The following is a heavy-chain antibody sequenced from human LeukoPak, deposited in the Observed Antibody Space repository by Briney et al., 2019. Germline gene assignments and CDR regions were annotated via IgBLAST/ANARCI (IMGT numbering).Heavy chain of an antibody. J-gene: IGHJ4*02. CDR1: GGSFSGYY. CDR3: ARGRFVVGVDATNPGPFDY. CDR2: INHSGST. D-gene: IGHD2-15*01. V-gene: IGHV4-34*01. Sequence: SETLSLTCAVYGGSFSGYYWSWIRQPPGKGLEWIGEINHSGSTNYNPSLKSRVTISVDTSKNQFSLKLSSVTAADTAVYYCARGRFVVGVDATNPGPFDYWGQGTLVTVSS.